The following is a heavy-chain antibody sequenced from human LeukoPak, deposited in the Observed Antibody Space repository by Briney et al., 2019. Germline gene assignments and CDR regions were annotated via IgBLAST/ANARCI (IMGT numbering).Heavy chain of an antibody. CDR1: GGSISNYY. Sequence: SETLSLTCTVSGGSISNYYWSWIQQPPGKGLEWIGYIYYSGSTNYNPSLKSRITISVDTSKNQFSLKLSSVTAADTAVYYCARVEAVAGNNWFDPWGQGTLVTVSS. CDR2: IYYSGST. V-gene: IGHV4-59*01. D-gene: IGHD6-19*01. CDR3: ARVEAVAGNNWFDP. J-gene: IGHJ5*02.